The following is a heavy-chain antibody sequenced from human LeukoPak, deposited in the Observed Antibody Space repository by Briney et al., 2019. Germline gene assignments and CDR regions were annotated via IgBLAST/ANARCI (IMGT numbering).Heavy chain of an antibody. J-gene: IGHJ4*02. CDR2: ISYDGSNK. D-gene: IGHD1-26*01. CDR1: GFTFSSYG. Sequence: PGGSLRLSCAASGFTFSSYGMHWVRQAPGKGLEWVAVISYDGSNKYYADSVKGRFTISRDNAKNSLYLQMNSLRAEDTAVYYCGRGTTGVVGATWSNFDYWGQGTLVTVSS. CDR3: GRGTTGVVGATWSNFDY. V-gene: IGHV3-30*03.